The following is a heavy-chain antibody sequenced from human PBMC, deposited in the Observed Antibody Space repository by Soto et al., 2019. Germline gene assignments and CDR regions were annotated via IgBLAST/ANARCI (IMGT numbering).Heavy chain of an antibody. Sequence: QVQLQESGPGLVKPSGTLSLTCAVSGGSISTSNWWSWVRQPPGKGLEWIGEVYRTGSTNYNPSLESPVTVSIDKSKNQFSLKLTSVTAADTAVYYCARARATIAAAAIFDYWGQGTLVTVSS. CDR2: VYRTGST. J-gene: IGHJ4*02. V-gene: IGHV4-4*02. D-gene: IGHD6-13*01. CDR1: GGSISTSNW. CDR3: ARARATIAAAAIFDY.